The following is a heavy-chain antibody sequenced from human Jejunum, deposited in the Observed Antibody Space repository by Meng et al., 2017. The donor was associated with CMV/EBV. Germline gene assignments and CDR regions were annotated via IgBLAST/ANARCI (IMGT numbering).Heavy chain of an antibody. CDR1: GFTFSSYS. Sequence: AASGFTFSSYSFSWVRQAPGRGLEWVATISTSSAYMFYEDSVKGQFTISRDDAKKTVYLQVTSLRAEDTAVYYCAGGIGQLAFDSWGQGTLVTVSS. CDR3: AGGIGQLAFDS. J-gene: IGHJ4*02. D-gene: IGHD6-6*01. CDR2: ISTSSAYM. V-gene: IGHV3-21*01.